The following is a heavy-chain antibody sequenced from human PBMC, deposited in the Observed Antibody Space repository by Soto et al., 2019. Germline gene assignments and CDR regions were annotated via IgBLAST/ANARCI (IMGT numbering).Heavy chain of an antibody. J-gene: IGHJ4*02. CDR2: ISSYRGNT. D-gene: IGHD1-26*01. Sequence: QVQLVQSGPEVKKPGASVKVSCKASGYSINTYAIHWVQQAAGQGFGWMGWISSYRGNTNYAQKFRSRVTVTTETSTNTAYMELTSLTSDDSAVYYCARGWDSVVNFHFDYWGLGTLVTVSS. CDR1: GYSINTYA. V-gene: IGHV1-18*01. CDR3: ARGWDSVVNFHFDY.